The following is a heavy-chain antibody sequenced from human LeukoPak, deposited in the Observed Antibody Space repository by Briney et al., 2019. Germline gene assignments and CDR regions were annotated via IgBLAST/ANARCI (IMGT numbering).Heavy chain of an antibody. D-gene: IGHD5-24*01. CDR2: IYHSGST. V-gene: IGHV4-4*02. CDR1: GGSISGSNW. CDR3: ATLRRDGYNYGSGTFDY. Sequence: SETLSLTCTVSGGSISGSNWWSWVRQPPGKGLEWIGEIYHSGSTNYNPSLKSRVTLSVDKSKNQFSLKLSSVTAADTAVYYCATLRRDGYNYGSGTFDYWGQGTLVTVSS. J-gene: IGHJ4*02.